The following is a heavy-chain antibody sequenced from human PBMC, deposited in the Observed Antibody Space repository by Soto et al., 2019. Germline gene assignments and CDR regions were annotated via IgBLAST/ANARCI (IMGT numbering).Heavy chain of an antibody. CDR2: INSDGSST. CDR3: TGDPYVMGY. CDR1: GFTFSRDW. J-gene: IGHJ4*01. V-gene: IGHV3-74*01. D-gene: IGHD3-16*01. Sequence: EVQLVESGGGLVQPGGSLRLSCAASGFTFSRDWMHWVRQAPGKGLVWVSRINSDGSSTSYADSVKGRFTISRDNAKNTLFLKMISLRAEVTAVYYCTGDPYVMGYWRHGTLVTLSS.